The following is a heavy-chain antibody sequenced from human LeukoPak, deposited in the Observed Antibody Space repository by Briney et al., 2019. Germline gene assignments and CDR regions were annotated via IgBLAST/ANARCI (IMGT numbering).Heavy chain of an antibody. CDR3: DSTLVAAAPFDY. Sequence: ASVKVSCKASGYTFTSYYMHWVRQAPGQGLEWMGIINPSGGSTSYAQKFQGRVTMTRDTSTSTVYMELSSLRSEDTAVYYCDSTLVAAAPFDYWGQGTLVTVSS. D-gene: IGHD2-15*01. V-gene: IGHV1-46*01. CDR1: GYTFTSYY. J-gene: IGHJ4*02. CDR2: INPSGGST.